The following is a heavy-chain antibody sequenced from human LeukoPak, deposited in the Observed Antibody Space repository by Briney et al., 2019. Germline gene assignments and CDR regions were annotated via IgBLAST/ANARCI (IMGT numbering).Heavy chain of an antibody. Sequence: SVKLSCKASGGTFSSYTISWVRQAPGQGLEWMGGIIPIFGTANYPQKFKGRVTITTDESTSTAYMELSSLRSEDTAVYYCARDSGTPYDYDAFDIWGQGTMVTVSS. CDR2: IIPIFGTA. J-gene: IGHJ3*02. CDR1: GGTFSSYT. CDR3: ARDSGTPYDYDAFDI. D-gene: IGHD5-12*01. V-gene: IGHV1-69*05.